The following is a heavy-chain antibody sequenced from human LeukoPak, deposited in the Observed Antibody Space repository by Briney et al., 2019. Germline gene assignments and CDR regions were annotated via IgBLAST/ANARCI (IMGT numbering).Heavy chain of an antibody. V-gene: IGHV3-15*01. CDR3: TTGGGGY. CDR2: IKSKTDGGRT. D-gene: IGHD3-16*01. CDR1: GFTFSNAW. Sequence: PGGSLRLSCAASGFTFSNAWMSWVRQAPGKGLEWVGRIKSKTDGGRTDYAAPVKGRFTISRDDSKNTLYLQMNSLKTEDTAVYYCTTGGGGYWGQGTLVTVSS. J-gene: IGHJ4*02.